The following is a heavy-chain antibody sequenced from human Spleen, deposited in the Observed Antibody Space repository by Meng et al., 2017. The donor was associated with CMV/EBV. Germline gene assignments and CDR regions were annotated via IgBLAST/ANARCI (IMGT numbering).Heavy chain of an antibody. CDR3: ARDGANFYDSSGYYSRSGFDY. Sequence: LSLTCAASGFTFSSYSMNWVRQAPGKGLEWVSSISSGDTIYYADSVKGRFTISRDNAKNSLYLQMNSLRAEDTAVYYCARDGANFYDSSGYYSRSGFDYWGQGTLVTVSS. CDR1: GFTFSSYS. V-gene: IGHV3-69-1*02. CDR2: ISSGDTI. J-gene: IGHJ4*02. D-gene: IGHD3-22*01.